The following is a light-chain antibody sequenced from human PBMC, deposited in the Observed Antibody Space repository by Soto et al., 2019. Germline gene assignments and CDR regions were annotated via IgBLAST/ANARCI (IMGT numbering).Light chain of an antibody. CDR1: QNLGTLY. J-gene: IGKJ1*01. CDR2: SAS. V-gene: IGKV3-20*01. CDR3: QKYAGSPRT. Sequence: EIVLTQSPGTLSLSPGERGTLSCRASQNLGTLYLAWFQQKSGQAPRLLIYSASRRATGIPDRFTGSGSGTDFTLTINRVEPEDFAVSFCQKYAGSPRTFGQGTRVNIK.